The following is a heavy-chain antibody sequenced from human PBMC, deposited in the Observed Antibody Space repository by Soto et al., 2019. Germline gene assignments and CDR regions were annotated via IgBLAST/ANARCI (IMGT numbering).Heavy chain of an antibody. CDR1: GGTFSSYA. D-gene: IGHD2-2*01. V-gene: IGHV1-69*13. Sequence: ASVKVSCKASGGTFSSYAISWVRQAPGQGLEWMGGIIPIFGTANYAQKFQGRVTITADESTSTAYMELSSLRSEDTAVYYCVLPAASWFDPWGQGTLVTVSS. J-gene: IGHJ5*02. CDR2: IIPIFGTA. CDR3: VLPAASWFDP.